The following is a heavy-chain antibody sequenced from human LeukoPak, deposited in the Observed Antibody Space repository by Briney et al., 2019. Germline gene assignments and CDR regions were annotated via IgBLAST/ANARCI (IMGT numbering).Heavy chain of an antibody. CDR3: ARRNAMDV. CDR1: GFTFSSYW. V-gene: IGHV3-7*03. CDR2: INRDGSER. J-gene: IGHJ6*02. Sequence: GGSLRLSCAASGFTFSSYWMNWARQAPGKGLEWVANINRDGSERYYVDSVKGRFTISRDDAKSSLYLQMNSLRAEDTSVYYCARRNAMDVWGQGTTVIVFS.